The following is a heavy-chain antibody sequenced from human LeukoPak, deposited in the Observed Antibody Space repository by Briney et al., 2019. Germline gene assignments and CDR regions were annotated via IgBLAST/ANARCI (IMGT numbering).Heavy chain of an antibody. V-gene: IGHV3-74*01. D-gene: IGHD2-21*02. CDR3: ARDLGGVTDY. CDR2: ISSDGSST. CDR1: GFTFSRYP. Sequence: GGSLRLSCAASGFTFSRYPMSWVRQAPGKGLVWVSRISSDGSSTSYADSVKGRFTISRDNAKNTLYLQMNSLRAEDTAVYYCARDLGGVTDYWGQGTLVTVSS. J-gene: IGHJ4*02.